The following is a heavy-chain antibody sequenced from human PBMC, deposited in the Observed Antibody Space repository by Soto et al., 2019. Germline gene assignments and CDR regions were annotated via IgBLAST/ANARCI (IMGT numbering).Heavy chain of an antibody. Sequence: QVQLQQWGAGLLKPSETLSLTCAVYGGSFSGYYWSWIRQPPGKGLEWIGEINHSGSTNYNPSLKSRVTISVDTSKNQFSLKLSSVTAADTAVYYCARKGGYCSGGGCTVDYWGQGTLVTVSS. D-gene: IGHD2-15*01. V-gene: IGHV4-34*01. CDR2: INHSGST. J-gene: IGHJ4*02. CDR3: ARKGGYCSGGGCTVDY. CDR1: GGSFSGYY.